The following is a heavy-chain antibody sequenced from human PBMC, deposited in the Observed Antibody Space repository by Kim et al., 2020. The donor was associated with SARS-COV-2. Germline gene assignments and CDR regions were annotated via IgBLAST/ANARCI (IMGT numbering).Heavy chain of an antibody. CDR3: ARDGATHYGDSLNWFDP. J-gene: IGHJ5*02. Sequence: GGSLRLSCAASGFTFSSYSMNWVRQAPGKGLEWVSSISSSSSYIYYADSVKGRFTISRDNAKNSLYLQMNSLRAEDTAVYYCARDGATHYGDSLNWFDPWGQGTLVTVSS. D-gene: IGHD4-17*01. CDR1: GFTFSSYS. CDR2: ISSSSSYI. V-gene: IGHV3-21*01.